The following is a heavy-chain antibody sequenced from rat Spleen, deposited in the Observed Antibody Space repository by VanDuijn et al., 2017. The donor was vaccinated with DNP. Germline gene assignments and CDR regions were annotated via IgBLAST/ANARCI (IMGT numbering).Heavy chain of an antibody. CDR3: AGHDSGYVFAY. Sequence: EVQLVESGGGLVQPGRSLKLSCAASGFTFSDYYMAWVRQAPTKGLEWVAYIGSDGYAPYYGDSVKGRFTISRDNAKNTQYLQMNSLKSEDTATYYCAGHDSGYVFAYWGQGTLVTVSS. CDR2: IGSDGYAP. D-gene: IGHD4-3*01. J-gene: IGHJ3*01. CDR1: GFTFSDYY. V-gene: IGHV5-22*01.